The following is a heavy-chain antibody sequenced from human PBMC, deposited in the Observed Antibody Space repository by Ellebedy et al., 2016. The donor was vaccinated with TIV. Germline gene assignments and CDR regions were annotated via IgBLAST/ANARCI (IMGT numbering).Heavy chain of an antibody. Sequence: GGSLRLSCTASRFTFSSYWMSRVRQAPGKGLEWVANIRQDGSDMYYVDSVKGRFTISRDNAKNSLYLLMNSLSAEDTGVYYCATDGSYGDYRSPTHAFEIWGQGTMVTVSS. V-gene: IGHV3-7*01. CDR2: IRQDGSDM. CDR1: RFTFSSYW. J-gene: IGHJ3*02. D-gene: IGHD4-17*01. CDR3: ATDGSYGDYRSPTHAFEI.